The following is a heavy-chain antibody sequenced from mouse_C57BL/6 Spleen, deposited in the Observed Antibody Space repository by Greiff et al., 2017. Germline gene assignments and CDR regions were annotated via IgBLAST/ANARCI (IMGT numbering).Heavy chain of an antibody. D-gene: IGHD1-1*01. CDR1: GYTFTSYW. V-gene: IGHV1-55*01. CDR2: IYPGSGST. J-gene: IGHJ4*01. CDR3: ALFITTEWGAMDY. Sequence: QVQLQQPGAELVKPGASVKMSCKASGYTFTSYWITWVKQRPGQGLEWIGDIYPGSGSTNYNEKFKSKATLTVDTSSSTAYMQLSSLTSEDSAVYYCALFITTEWGAMDYWGQGTSVTVSS.